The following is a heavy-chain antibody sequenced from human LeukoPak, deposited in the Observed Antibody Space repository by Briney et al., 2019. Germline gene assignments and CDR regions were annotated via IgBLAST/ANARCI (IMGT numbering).Heavy chain of an antibody. J-gene: IGHJ4*02. CDR3: ARGDSSGYCRFDY. D-gene: IGHD3-22*01. CDR1: GSTFTSYD. V-gene: IGHV1-8*02. Sequence: GASVKVSCKASGSTFTSYDINWVLQATGQGLEWMGWMNPNSGNTGYAQKFQGRVTMNRNTSISTAYVELSSLRSEETAVYYCARGDSSGYCRFDYWGQGTLVTVSS. CDR2: MNPNSGNT.